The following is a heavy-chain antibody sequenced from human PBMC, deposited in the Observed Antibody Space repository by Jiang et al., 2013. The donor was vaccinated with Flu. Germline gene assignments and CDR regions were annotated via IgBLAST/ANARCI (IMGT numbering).Heavy chain of an antibody. J-gene: IGHJ4*02. D-gene: IGHD2-15*01. Sequence: VKPSETLSLTCTVSGGSISSSSYYWGWIRQPPGKGLEWIGSIYYSGSTYYNPSLKSRVTISVDTSKNQFSLKLSSVTAADTAVYYCARLRSRSGGSCYSDYWGQGTLVTVSS. CDR2: IYYSGST. CDR1: GGSISSSSYY. V-gene: IGHV4-39*01. CDR3: ARLRSRSGGSCYSDY.